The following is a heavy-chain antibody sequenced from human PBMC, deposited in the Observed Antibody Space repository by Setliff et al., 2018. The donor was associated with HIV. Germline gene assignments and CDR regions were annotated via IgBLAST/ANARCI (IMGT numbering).Heavy chain of an antibody. CDR2: IYHSGST. Sequence: SETLSLTCAVYGGSFSGYYWSWIRQPPGKGLEWIGYIYHSGSTYYNPSLKSRVTISVDRSKNQFSLKLSSVTAADTAVYYCARERLSRLGFDYWGQGTLVTVSS. CDR3: ARERLSRLGFDY. J-gene: IGHJ4*02. V-gene: IGHV4-34*01. D-gene: IGHD1-1*01. CDR1: GGSFSGYY.